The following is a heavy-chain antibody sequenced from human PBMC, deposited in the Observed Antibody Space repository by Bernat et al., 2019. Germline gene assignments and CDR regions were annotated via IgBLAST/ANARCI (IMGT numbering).Heavy chain of an antibody. CDR2: IYYSGST. D-gene: IGHD3-3*01. CDR3: ARTYYDFWSGYSTAYYFDY. CDR1: GCSISSGGYY. V-gene: IGHV4-31*03. J-gene: IGHJ4*02. Sequence: QVQLQESGPGLVKPSQTLSLTCTVSGCSISSGGYYWSWIRQHPGKGLEWIGYIYYSGSTYYNPSLKSRVTISVDTSKYQFSLKLSSVTAADTAVYYCARTYYDFWSGYSTAYYFDYWGQGTLVTVSS.